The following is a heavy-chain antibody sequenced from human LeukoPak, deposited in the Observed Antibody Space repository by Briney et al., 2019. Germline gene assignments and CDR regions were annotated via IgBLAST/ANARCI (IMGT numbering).Heavy chain of an antibody. D-gene: IGHD2-8*01. CDR2: ISGSGGST. V-gene: IGHV3-23*01. CDR1: GFTFSSYA. J-gene: IGHJ4*02. Sequence: GGSLRLSCAASGFTFSSYAMSWVRQAPGKGLEWVSAISGSGGSTYYADSVKGRFTISRDNSKNTLYLQMNSLRAEDTAVYYCAKRGDIVLMVYAMYLDYWGQGTLVTVSS. CDR3: AKRGDIVLMVYAMYLDY.